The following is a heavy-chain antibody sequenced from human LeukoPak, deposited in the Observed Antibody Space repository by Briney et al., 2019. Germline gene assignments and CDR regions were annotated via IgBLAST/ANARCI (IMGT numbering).Heavy chain of an antibody. D-gene: IGHD3-22*01. CDR3: ARGPYDSSGYYLVYYYYGMDV. Sequence: GGSLRLSCAASGFTFSSYAMSWVRQAPGKGLEWVSAISGSGGSTYYEDSVKGRFTISRDNSKNTLYLQMNSLRAEDTAVYYCARGPYDSSGYYLVYYYYGMDVWSQGTTVTVSS. CDR1: GFTFSSYA. V-gene: IGHV3-23*01. CDR2: ISGSGGST. J-gene: IGHJ6*02.